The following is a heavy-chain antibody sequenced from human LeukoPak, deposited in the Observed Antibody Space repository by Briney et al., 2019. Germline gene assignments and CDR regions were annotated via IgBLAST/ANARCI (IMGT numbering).Heavy chain of an antibody. CDR3: TRANGYGVIDY. D-gene: IGHD2-8*01. CDR1: GGSFSGYY. J-gene: IGHJ4*02. CDR2: INHSGST. Sequence: SETLSLTCAVYGGSFSGYYWSWIRQPPGKGLEWIGEINHSGSTNYNPSLKSRVTISVDTSKNKFSLHLFSVPAADTAMYSCTRANGYGVIDYWGQGTLVTVS. V-gene: IGHV4-34*01.